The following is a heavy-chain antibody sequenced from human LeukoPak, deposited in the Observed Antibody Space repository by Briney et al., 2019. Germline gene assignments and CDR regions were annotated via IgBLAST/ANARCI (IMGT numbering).Heavy chain of an antibody. D-gene: IGHD3-22*01. CDR2: IYSGGSK. CDR1: GFTVSSKY. CDR3: AREYYYDSSGYLSFDY. V-gene: IGHV3-53*01. J-gene: IGHJ4*02. Sequence: PGGSLRLSCAASGFTVSSKYMSWVRQAPGKGLEWVSVIYSGGSKYYADSVEGGFTISRDNSKNTLYLQMNSLRAEDTAVYYCAREYYYDSSGYLSFDYWGQGTLVTVSS.